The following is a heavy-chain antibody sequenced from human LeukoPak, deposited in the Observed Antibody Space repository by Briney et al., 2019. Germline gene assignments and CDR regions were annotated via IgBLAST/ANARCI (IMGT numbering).Heavy chain of an antibody. Sequence: SSETLSLTCSVSGGSISSSRYHWGWIRQPPGKGLEWIGSIYYSGSTYFNPSLKSRVTFSVDTSKNQFSLKMSSVTAADTALYYCARVGSSYGYSGYSDYWGQGTLVTVSS. D-gene: IGHD5-18*01. J-gene: IGHJ4*02. CDR3: ARVGSSYGYSGYSDY. CDR2: IYYSGST. V-gene: IGHV4-39*07. CDR1: GGSISSSRYH.